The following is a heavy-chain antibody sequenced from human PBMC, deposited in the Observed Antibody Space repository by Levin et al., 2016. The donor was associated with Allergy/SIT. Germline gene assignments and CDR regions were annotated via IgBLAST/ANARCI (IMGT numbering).Heavy chain of an antibody. CDR2: INAGNGNT. V-gene: IGHV1-3*01. J-gene: IGHJ4*02. Sequence: WVRQAPGQRLEWMGWINAGNGNTKYSQKFQGRVTITRDTSASTAYMELSSLRSEDTAVYYCARDLGADYYDSSGGRDYWGQGTLVTVSS. CDR3: ARDLGADYYDSSGGRDY. D-gene: IGHD3-22*01.